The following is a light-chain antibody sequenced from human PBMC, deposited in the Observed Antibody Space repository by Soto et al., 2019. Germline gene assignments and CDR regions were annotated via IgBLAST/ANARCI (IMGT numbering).Light chain of an antibody. CDR2: DAS. J-gene: IGKJ4*01. V-gene: IGKV3-11*01. CDR1: QSVSGY. CDR3: QQRSNWPYLT. Sequence: EIVLTQSPDTLSLSPGERATLSCRASQSVSGYLGWYQQKPGQAPRLLIYDASNRAYGVPARFRGSGSGTNFTLTIASLEPEDFAVYYYQQRSNWPYLTFGGGTRV.